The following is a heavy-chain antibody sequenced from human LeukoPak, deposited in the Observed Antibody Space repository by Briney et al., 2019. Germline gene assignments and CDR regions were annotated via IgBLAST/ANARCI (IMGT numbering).Heavy chain of an antibody. CDR1: GGSFSGYY. CDR2: INHSGTT. V-gene: IGHV4-34*01. J-gene: IGHJ6*03. D-gene: IGHD1-26*01. Sequence: PETLSLTCAVYGGSFSGYYWSWIRQPPGKGLEWIGEINHSGTTNYNSSLKSRVTVSVDTSKNQFSLKLSSVTAADKAVYYCARRYSGSYGLYSHHSMDVWGKGTTVTISS. CDR3: ARRYSGSYGLYSHHSMDV.